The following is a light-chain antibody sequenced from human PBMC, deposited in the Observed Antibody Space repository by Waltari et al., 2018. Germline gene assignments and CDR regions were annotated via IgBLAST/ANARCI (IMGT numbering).Light chain of an antibody. V-gene: IGKV3D-20*01. CDR2: DVS. CDR1: QSVSRNY. CDR3: QHYDNFPHT. J-gene: IGKJ2*01. Sequence: EIVLTQSPATLSLSPGERATLSCGASQSVSRNYLAWYQQKPGLAPRLLIYDVSFRATGIPDRFSGSGSGTDFTFTISRLEPEDFAVYYCQHYDNFPHTFGQGTKLEIK.